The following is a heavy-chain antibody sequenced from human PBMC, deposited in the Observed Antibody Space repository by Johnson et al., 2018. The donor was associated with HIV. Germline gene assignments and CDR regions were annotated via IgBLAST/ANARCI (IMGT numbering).Heavy chain of an antibody. V-gene: IGHV3-30*04. Sequence: QVQLVESGGGVVQPGRSLRLSCAASGFRFSTYALHWVRQAPGKGLEWVAVISYDGSNKYYADSVKGRFSISRDNSRNTLYLQMSSLRPEDTAVYFCARVGVSGYDLAAFDIWGQGTMVTVSA. CDR1: GFRFSTYA. CDR3: ARVGVSGYDLAAFDI. D-gene: IGHD5-12*01. CDR2: ISYDGSNK. J-gene: IGHJ3*02.